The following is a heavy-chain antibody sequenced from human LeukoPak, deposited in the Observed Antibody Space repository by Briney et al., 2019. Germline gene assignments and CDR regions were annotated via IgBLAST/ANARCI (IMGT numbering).Heavy chain of an antibody. Sequence: ASVKVSCKASGYTLTGYYMHWVRQAPRQGLEWMGWINPNSGGTNYAQKFQGRVTMTRDTSISTAYMELSRLRSDDTAVYYCARGASITMIAVVHQNHPFDYWGQGTLVTVSS. V-gene: IGHV1-2*02. D-gene: IGHD3-22*01. J-gene: IGHJ4*02. CDR2: INPNSGGT. CDR3: ARGASITMIAVVHQNHPFDY. CDR1: GYTLTGYY.